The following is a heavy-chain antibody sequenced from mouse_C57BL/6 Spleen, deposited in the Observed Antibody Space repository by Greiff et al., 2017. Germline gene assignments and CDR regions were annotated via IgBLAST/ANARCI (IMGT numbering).Heavy chain of an antibody. CDR3: ARNYCDGSSYDDAMDN. J-gene: IGHJ4*01. D-gene: IGHD1-1*01. CDR2: IDPANGNT. CDR1: GFNIKNTY. Sequence: EVMLVESVAELVRPGASVKLSCTASGFNIKNTYMHWVKQRPEQGLEWIGRIDPANGNTKYAPTFQGKATITADTSSNTAYLQLSSLTSEDAANYYSARNYCDGSSYDDAMDNGGQETSVTVSS. V-gene: IGHV14-3*01.